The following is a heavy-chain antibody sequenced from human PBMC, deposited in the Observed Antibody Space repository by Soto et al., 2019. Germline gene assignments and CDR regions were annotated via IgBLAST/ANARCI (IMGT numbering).Heavy chain of an antibody. D-gene: IGHD3-3*01. J-gene: IGHJ6*02. CDR3: ARLGDFWSSAYYYGMDV. CDR2: IYPGDSDT. Sequence: GESLKISCKGSGYSFTSYWIGWVRQMPGKGLEWMGIIYPGDSDTGYSPSFQGQVTISADKSISTAYLQWSSLKASDTAMYYCARLGDFWSSAYYYGMDVWGQGTTVTVSS. V-gene: IGHV5-51*01. CDR1: GYSFTSYW.